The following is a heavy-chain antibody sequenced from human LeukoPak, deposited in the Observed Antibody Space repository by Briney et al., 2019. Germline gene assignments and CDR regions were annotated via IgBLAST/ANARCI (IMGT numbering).Heavy chain of an antibody. Sequence: PGGSMRLACAASGFTFSSYDMNWVRQAPGKGLEWVSYISSTGTTIYYAESVKGRFTISRDNAKNSLYLQMNSLRAEDTAVYYCARAWFEFDYWGQGTLVTVSS. CDR3: ARAWFEFDY. D-gene: IGHD3-9*01. J-gene: IGHJ4*02. CDR2: ISSTGTTI. CDR1: GFTFSSYD. V-gene: IGHV3-48*03.